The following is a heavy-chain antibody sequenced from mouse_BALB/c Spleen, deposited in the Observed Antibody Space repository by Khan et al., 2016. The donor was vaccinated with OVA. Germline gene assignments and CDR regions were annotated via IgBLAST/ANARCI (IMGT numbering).Heavy chain of an antibody. D-gene: IGHD2-1*01. Sequence: QVQLQQSGAELVKPGASVKISCKASGYTFTSYYMYWVKQRPGQGLEWIGGIHPSNGGAHFNDKFKNNATLTVDKSSSTAYMQLSSLTSEDSAVYYCARSGYGNPFAYWGQGTLVTVAA. CDR3: ARSGYGNPFAY. CDR2: IHPSNGGA. CDR1: GYTFTSYY. V-gene: IGHV1S81*02. J-gene: IGHJ3*01.